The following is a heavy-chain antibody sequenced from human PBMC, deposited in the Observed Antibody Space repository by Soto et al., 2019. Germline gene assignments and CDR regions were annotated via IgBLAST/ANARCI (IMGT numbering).Heavy chain of an antibody. D-gene: IGHD3-22*01. V-gene: IGHV4-31*03. J-gene: IGHJ4*02. CDR2: IYYSGST. CDR1: GGSISSGGYS. CDR3: ARDRYYYDSSGYRHSTFDY. Sequence: SETLSLTCTVSGGSISSGGYSWSWIRQHPGKGLEWIGYIYYSGSTYYNPSLKSRVTISVDTSKNQFSLKLSSVTAADTAVYYCARDRYYYDSSGYRHSTFDYWGQGTLVTVSP.